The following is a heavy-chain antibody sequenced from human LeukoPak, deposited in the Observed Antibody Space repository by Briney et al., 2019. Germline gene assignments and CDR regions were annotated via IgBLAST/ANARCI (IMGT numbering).Heavy chain of an antibody. CDR1: GYTFTSYG. D-gene: IGHD5-18*01. J-gene: IGHJ6*02. V-gene: IGHV1-18*01. Sequence: ASVKVSCKASGYTFTSYGISWVRQAPGQGLEWTGWISAYNGNTNYAQKLQGRVTMTTDTSTSTAYMELRSLRSDDTAVYYCARDYSYGYYYYYYGMDVWGQGTTVTVSS. CDR3: ARDYSYGYYYYYYGMDV. CDR2: ISAYNGNT.